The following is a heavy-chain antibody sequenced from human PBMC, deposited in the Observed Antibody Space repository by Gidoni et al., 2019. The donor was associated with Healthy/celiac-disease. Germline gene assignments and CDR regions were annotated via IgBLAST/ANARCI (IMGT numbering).Heavy chain of an antibody. V-gene: IGHV3-30-3*01. Sequence: QVQLVESGGGVVQPGRSLRLSCAASGFTFRSYAMPWVRQAPGKGREWVEVIAYDGSNKYYADSVKGRFTISRDNSKNTLYLQMNSLRAEDTAVYYCARDGGYSSSSGAFDIWGQGTMVTVSS. J-gene: IGHJ3*02. CDR1: GFTFRSYA. D-gene: IGHD6-6*01. CDR3: ARDGGYSSSSGAFDI. CDR2: IAYDGSNK.